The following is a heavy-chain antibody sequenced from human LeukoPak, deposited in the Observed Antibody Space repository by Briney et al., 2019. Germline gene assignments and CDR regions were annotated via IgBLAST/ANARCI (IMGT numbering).Heavy chain of an antibody. J-gene: IGHJ4*02. CDR3: ARQAYFDY. V-gene: IGHV4-59*08. Sequence: SETLSLTCTVSGGSISSYYWSWIRQPPGKGLEWIGFIYYSGSTNYNPSLKSRVTISIDTSQNQFSLRLSSVTAADTAVYYCARQAYFDYWGQGTLVTVSS. CDR1: GGSISSYY. CDR2: IYYSGST.